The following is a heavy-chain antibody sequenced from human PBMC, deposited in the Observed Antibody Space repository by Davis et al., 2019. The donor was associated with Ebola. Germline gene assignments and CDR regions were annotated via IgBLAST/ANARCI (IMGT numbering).Heavy chain of an antibody. V-gene: IGHV3-33*06. CDR1: GFTFSSYG. Sequence: GESLKISCAASGFTFSSYGMHWVRQAPGKGLEWVAVIWYDGSNKYYADSVKGRFTISRDNSKNTLYLQMNSLRAEDTAVYYCAKDRRGYHSAADYWGQGTLVTVSS. CDR3: AKDRRGYHSAADY. J-gene: IGHJ4*02. CDR2: IWYDGSNK. D-gene: IGHD3-22*01.